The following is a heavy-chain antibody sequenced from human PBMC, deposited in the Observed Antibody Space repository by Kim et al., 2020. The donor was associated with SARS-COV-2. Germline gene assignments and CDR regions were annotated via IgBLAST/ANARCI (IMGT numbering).Heavy chain of an antibody. Sequence: GGSLRLSCAASGFTFDDYAMHWVRQAPGKGLGWSSLFSGVGVTTYYGDSVKGRSTISRNNSKNSLYRQMNSLRTENTALYYCAKDTTRVEYYDILTGWDHPHLDYWGQGTLVTVSS. J-gene: IGHJ4*02. D-gene: IGHD3-9*01. CDR2: FSGVGVTT. CDR3: AKDTTRVEYYDILTGWDHPHLDY. CDR1: GFTFDDYA. V-gene: IGHV3-43*02.